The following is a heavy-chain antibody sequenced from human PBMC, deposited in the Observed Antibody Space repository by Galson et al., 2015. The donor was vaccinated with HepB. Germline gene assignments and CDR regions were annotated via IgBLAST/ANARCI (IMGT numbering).Heavy chain of an antibody. CDR1: GGTFSSYA. Sequence: SVKVSCKASGGTFSSYAISWVRQAPGQGLEWMGGITPIFGTVNYAQKFQGRVTINADESRSTAYMEQSSLRSADTAMYYCARVYNPYYDSSGYPLWGQGTLVTVSS. CDR3: ARVYNPYYDSSGYPL. CDR2: ITPIFGTV. D-gene: IGHD3-22*01. V-gene: IGHV1-69*13. J-gene: IGHJ4*02.